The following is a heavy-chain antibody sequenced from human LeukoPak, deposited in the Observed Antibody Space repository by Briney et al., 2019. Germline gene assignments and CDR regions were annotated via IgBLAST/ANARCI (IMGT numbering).Heavy chain of an antibody. CDR1: GFTFSDHF. Sequence: GGSLRLSCAASGFTFSDHFLDWVRQAPGKGLEWVGRCRNKANTYTTDYAVSVKDRFTISRDDSQNSLYLQMHSLQTDDTAVYYCARVSFDDDFRSGSYYFDYWGQGTLVTVSS. CDR2: CRNKANTYTT. D-gene: IGHD3-3*01. V-gene: IGHV3-72*01. CDR3: ARVSFDDDFRSGSYYFDY. J-gene: IGHJ4*02.